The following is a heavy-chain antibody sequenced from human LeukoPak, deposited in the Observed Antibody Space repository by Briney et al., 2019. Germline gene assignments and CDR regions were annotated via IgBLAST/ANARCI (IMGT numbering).Heavy chain of an antibody. Sequence: GGSLRLSCVASGFTFSSYAMSWVRQAPGKGLEWVSAISGSGGSTYYADSVKGRFTISRDNSKNTLYLQMNSLRAEDTAVYYCAKGGRGTTVTYDYWGQGTLVTVSS. V-gene: IGHV3-23*01. J-gene: IGHJ4*02. D-gene: IGHD4-17*01. CDR3: AKGGRGTTVTYDY. CDR2: ISGSGGST. CDR1: GFTFSSYA.